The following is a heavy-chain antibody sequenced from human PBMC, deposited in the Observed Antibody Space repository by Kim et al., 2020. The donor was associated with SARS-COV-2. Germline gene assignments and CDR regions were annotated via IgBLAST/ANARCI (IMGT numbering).Heavy chain of an antibody. CDR2: HNPSGG. CDR1: GYVFTRYY. J-gene: IGHJ4*02. Sequence: ASVKVSCKASGYVFTRYYMHWVRQAPGQGLEWMGIHNPSGGSYAQNFQGRVTMTRDTSTSTVYMELSSLRSEDTAMYYCARAPYTYDHSRAYFDFWGPGT. D-gene: IGHD5-18*01. V-gene: IGHV1-46*01. CDR3: ARAPYTYDHSRAYFDF.